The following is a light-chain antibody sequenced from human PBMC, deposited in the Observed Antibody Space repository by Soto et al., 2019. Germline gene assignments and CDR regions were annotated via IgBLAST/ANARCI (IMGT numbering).Light chain of an antibody. J-gene: IGKJ4*01. CDR3: QQYDNYKPIT. CDR1: QSISSW. Sequence: DIQMTQSPCTLSASVGGRVTSTCRASQSISSWLAWYQQKPGKAPKLLIFDAYSLESGTPSRFSGRRSGTQFTLPIKGLQPDDFANYYCQQYDNYKPITCGRGTKGDIK. CDR2: DAY. V-gene: IGKV1-5*01.